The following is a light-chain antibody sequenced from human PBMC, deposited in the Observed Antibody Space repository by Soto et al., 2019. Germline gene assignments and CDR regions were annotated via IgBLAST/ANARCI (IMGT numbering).Light chain of an antibody. CDR1: QSISSY. CDR2: AAS. J-gene: IGKJ1*01. V-gene: IGKV1-39*01. CDR3: QPSYSTPRT. Sequence: DLQMTQSPSSLSASVGDRVTITCRASQSISSYLNWFQQKPGKAPKLLIYAASSLQSGVPSRFSGSGSGTDFTLTISSLQPEDFATYYCQPSYSTPRTFGQGTKVEIK.